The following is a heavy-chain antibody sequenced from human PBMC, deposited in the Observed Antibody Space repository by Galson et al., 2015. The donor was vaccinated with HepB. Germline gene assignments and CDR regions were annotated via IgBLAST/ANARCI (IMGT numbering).Heavy chain of an antibody. D-gene: IGHD2-15*01. J-gene: IGHJ6*02. Sequence: SLRLSCAASGFIFSRNAMHWVRQAPGKGLEWVALISYEGSNKDYADSVKGRFTISRDNSKNTLYLQMNSLRDGDTAVYYCATVGFSGGSWDSDYYGMDVWGQGTTVTVSS. CDR1: GFIFSRNA. CDR3: ATVGFSGGSWDSDYYGMDV. CDR2: ISYEGSNK. V-gene: IGHV3-30*04.